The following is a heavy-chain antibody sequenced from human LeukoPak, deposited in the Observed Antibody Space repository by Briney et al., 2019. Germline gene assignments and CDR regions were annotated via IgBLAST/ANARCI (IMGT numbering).Heavy chain of an antibody. CDR3: VLSPNQDFYDF. CDR1: GVSINSHY. V-gene: IGHV4-4*09. Sequence: SETLSLTCTVSGVSINSHYLNWIRQPPGKGLEWIGFISDSGSTNYKPTLMSRVTMSVDTSTSPFSLKLRTVTAADTAVYYCVLSPNQDFYDFWGQGTLVTVSS. CDR2: ISDSGST. D-gene: IGHD1-14*01. J-gene: IGHJ4*02.